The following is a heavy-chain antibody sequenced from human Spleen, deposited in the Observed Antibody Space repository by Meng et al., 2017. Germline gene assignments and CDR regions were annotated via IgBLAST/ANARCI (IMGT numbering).Heavy chain of an antibody. CDR2: IDPKSDNT. J-gene: IGHJ4*02. D-gene: IGHD6-13*01. Sequence: VGVVQSGPQVKKPGASGKAACKASGYNLAAYWIQWVRQAPGQGLEWMGRIDPKSDNTHYAQKFQGRVTMTRDTSISTAYMELSGLRSDDTAVYYCARDEDISAAGYLLGDFWGQGTLVTVSS. V-gene: IGHV1-2*06. CDR3: ARDEDISAAGYLLGDF. CDR1: GYNLAAYW.